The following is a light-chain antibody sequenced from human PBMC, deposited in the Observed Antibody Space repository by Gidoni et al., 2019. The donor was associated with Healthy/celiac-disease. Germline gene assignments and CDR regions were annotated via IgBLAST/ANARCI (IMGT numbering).Light chain of an antibody. CDR1: QSVSSSY. CDR3: QQYRA. V-gene: IGKV3-20*01. CDR2: GAS. J-gene: IGKJ4*01. Sequence: EMVLTQSPGTLSLSPGERATLSCRASQSVSSSYLAWYQQKPGQAPRLLLYGASSRATGIPNRFSGSGSGTDFPLTISRLEPEDFAVYYCQQYRAFXGXTKVEIK.